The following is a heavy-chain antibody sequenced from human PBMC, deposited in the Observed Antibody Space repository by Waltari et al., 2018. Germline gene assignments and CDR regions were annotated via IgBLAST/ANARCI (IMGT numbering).Heavy chain of an antibody. J-gene: IGHJ6*02. D-gene: IGHD1-1*01. CDR3: ARAYGTTNYYYYYGMDV. V-gene: IGHV1-2*02. CDR2: INPNSGGK. Sequence: QVQLVQSGAEVKKPGASVKVSCKASGYTFTGYYMHWVRQAPGQGLEWMGWINPNSGGKNYAQKFQGRVTMTRDTSISTAYMELSRLRSDDTAVYYCARAYGTTNYYYYYGMDVWGQGTTVTVSS. CDR1: GYTFTGYY.